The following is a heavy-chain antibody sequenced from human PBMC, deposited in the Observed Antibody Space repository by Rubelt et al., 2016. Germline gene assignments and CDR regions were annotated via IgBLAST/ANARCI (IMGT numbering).Heavy chain of an antibody. CDR2: LSGSGGDT. Sequence: NYAMNWVRQAPGKGLEWVSALSGSGGDTFHADSVKGRFTISRDNSKNTLYLQMNSLRAEDTAVYYCTRDLNCGGDCYLNWYFDLWGRGTLVTVSS. D-gene: IGHD2-21*02. V-gene: IGHV3-23*01. CDR1: NYA. J-gene: IGHJ2*01. CDR3: TRDLNCGGDCYLNWYFDL.